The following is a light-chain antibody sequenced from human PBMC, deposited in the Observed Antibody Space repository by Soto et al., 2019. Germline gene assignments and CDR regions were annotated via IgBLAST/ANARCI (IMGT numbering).Light chain of an antibody. V-gene: IGKV3-20*01. J-gene: IGKJ5*01. CDR2: GAS. CDR1: QSVFSSY. Sequence: EIVLTQSLGTLSLSPDERATLSCRASQSVFSSYLAWYQKKPGQAPRLLIYGASSRATGIPDRFSGSGSGTDFTLTISSLEPDDFAVYYCQQYYTAIAFGQVTRPENK. CDR3: QQYYTAIA.